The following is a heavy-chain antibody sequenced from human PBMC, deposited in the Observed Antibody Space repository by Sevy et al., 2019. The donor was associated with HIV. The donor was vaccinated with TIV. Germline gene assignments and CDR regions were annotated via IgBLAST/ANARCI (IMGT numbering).Heavy chain of an antibody. CDR3: ARDHGAAFGGVIVPDY. V-gene: IGHV3-30-3*01. J-gene: IGHJ4*02. D-gene: IGHD3-16*02. CDR2: ISYDGSNK. Sequence: GGYLRLSCAASGFTFSSYAMHWVRQAPGKGLEWVAVISYDGSNKYYADSVKGRFTISRDNSKNTLYLQMNSLRAEDTAVYYCARDHGAAFGGVIVPDYWGQGTLVTVSS. CDR1: GFTFSSYA.